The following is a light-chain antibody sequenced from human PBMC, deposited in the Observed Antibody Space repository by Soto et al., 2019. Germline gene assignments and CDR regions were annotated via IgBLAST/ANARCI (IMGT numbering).Light chain of an antibody. CDR3: QQASSFPLT. Sequence: DIQMTQSPSTLSASVGDRVTITCRASQSISSWLAWYQQKPGKAPKLLIYAASSLQSGVQSRFSGSASGTYFTLTISSLQPEDFATYYCQQASSFPLTFGQGTRLEIK. V-gene: IGKV1-12*01. CDR1: QSISSW. J-gene: IGKJ5*01. CDR2: AAS.